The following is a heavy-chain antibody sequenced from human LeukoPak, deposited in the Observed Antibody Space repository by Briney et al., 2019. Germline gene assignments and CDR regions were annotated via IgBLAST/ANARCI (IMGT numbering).Heavy chain of an antibody. Sequence: GGPLRLSCAGSGFTFSTYSMTWVRQAPGKGLEWVSAISVGSSYKYYADSVKGRLTISRDNAKNSLYLQMNSLRAEDTAVYYCARGPISIPLYYSMDVWGKGTTVTVSS. CDR1: GFTFSTYS. V-gene: IGHV3-21*01. J-gene: IGHJ6*03. CDR2: ISVGSSYK. CDR3: ARGPISIPLYYSMDV. D-gene: IGHD2-21*01.